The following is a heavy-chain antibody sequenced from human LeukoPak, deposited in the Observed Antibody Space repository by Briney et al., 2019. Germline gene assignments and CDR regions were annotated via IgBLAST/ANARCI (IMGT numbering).Heavy chain of an antibody. D-gene: IGHD2-21*01. J-gene: IGHJ4*02. CDR3: ARHIETYYDY. V-gene: IGHV3-7*01. Sequence: GGSLRLSCAASGFTFSFYWMSWVLQAPGKGLEWVANINQDGSEKYYVDSVKGRFTISRDNAKNSLSLQMNSLRAEDTAVYYCARHIETYYDYWGQGTLVTVSS. CDR1: GFTFSFYW. CDR2: INQDGSEK.